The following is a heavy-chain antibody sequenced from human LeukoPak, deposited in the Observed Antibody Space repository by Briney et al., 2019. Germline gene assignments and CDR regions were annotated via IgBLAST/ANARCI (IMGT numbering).Heavy chain of an antibody. V-gene: IGHV5-51*01. D-gene: IGHD2-15*01. Sequence: GESLKISCKGSGYSFTSYWIGWVRQMPGKGLEWRGIIYPGDSDNRYSPSFQGQVTISADKSISTAYLQWSSLKASDTAMYYCARAKGYCSGGSCYSFDPWGQGTLVTVSS. CDR1: GYSFTSYW. CDR3: ARAKGYCSGGSCYSFDP. CDR2: IYPGDSDN. J-gene: IGHJ5*02.